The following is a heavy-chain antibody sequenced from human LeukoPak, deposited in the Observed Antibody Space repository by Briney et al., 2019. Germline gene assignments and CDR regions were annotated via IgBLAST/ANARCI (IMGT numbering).Heavy chain of an antibody. V-gene: IGHV3-9*01. D-gene: IGHD6-19*01. CDR2: ISGDSNSM. Sequence: GGSLRLSCTASGFTLDDYAVHWVRQAPGKGLEWVSGISGDSNSMGYAHSVKGRFTISRDNAKSSVYLQMNNLRTVDTALYYCAKGGGWFYYFDYWGQGTLVTVSS. CDR3: AKGGGWFYYFDY. J-gene: IGHJ4*02. CDR1: GFTLDDYA.